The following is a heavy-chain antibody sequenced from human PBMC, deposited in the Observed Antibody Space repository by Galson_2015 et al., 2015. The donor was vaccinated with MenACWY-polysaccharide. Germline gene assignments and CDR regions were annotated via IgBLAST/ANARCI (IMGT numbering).Heavy chain of an antibody. CDR2: ISYDGSNT. D-gene: IGHD3-10*01. CDR3: AKDRPLRGLTKYYYGMDV. Sequence: SLRLSCAASGFSFSGFGFSDYAMHWVRQTPGKGLEWLAVISYDGSNTYYADPVKGRFTIARDDSQNTVFLQMHSLRGEDTAVYYCAKDRPLRGLTKYYYGMDVWGQGTTVIVSS. CDR1: GFSFSGFG. J-gene: IGHJ6*02. V-gene: IGHV3-30*18.